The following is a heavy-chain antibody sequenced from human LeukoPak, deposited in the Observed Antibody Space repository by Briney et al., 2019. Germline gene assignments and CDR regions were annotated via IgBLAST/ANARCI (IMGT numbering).Heavy chain of an antibody. J-gene: IGHJ6*03. D-gene: IGHD6-13*01. CDR3: AREGIAAQHYYYYYMDV. V-gene: IGHV4-4*07. Sequence: SETLSLTCTVSGGSISSYYWSWIRQPAGKGLEWIGRNYTSGSTNYNPSLKSRVTMSVDTSKNQFSLKLSSVTAADTAVYYYAREGIAAQHYYYYYMDVWGKGTTVTVSS. CDR2: NYTSGST. CDR1: GGSISSYY.